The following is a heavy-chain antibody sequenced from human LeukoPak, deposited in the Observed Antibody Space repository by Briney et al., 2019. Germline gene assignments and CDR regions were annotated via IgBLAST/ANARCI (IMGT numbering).Heavy chain of an antibody. V-gene: IGHV4-59*11. D-gene: IGHD3-10*01. CDR2: SYYSGST. CDR3: ARESWSYPGSGSYPHHFDY. Sequence: PSETLSLTCAVYGGSFSDHSWSWIRQPPGKGLEWIGNSYYSGSTDYNPSLKSRLTISVDLSKKQFSLRLTSVTAADTAVYYCARESWSYPGSGSYPHHFDYWGRGILVTVSS. CDR1: GGSFSDHS. J-gene: IGHJ4*02.